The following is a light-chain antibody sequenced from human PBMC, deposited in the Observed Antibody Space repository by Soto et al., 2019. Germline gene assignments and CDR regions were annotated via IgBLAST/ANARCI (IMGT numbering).Light chain of an antibody. CDR2: DDR. Sequence: SYELTQQPSVSVAPGQTAMITCGGNDIGSKSVHWYQQRPGQAPVLVVYDDRDRPSGIPERFSGSNSGSTATLTISRVEAGDEADYYCQVWDRNNNHVLFGGGTQLTVL. J-gene: IGLJ3*02. CDR1: DIGSKS. V-gene: IGLV3-21*02. CDR3: QVWDRNNNHVL.